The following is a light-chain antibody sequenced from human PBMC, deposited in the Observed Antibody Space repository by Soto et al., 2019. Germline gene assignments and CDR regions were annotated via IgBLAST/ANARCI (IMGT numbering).Light chain of an antibody. V-gene: IGKV1-12*01. CDR1: QDISDW. CDR2: AAS. J-gene: IGKJ1*01. Sequence: DIQMTQSPSSVSASVGDIVSFTCRASQDISDWLAWYQQKPGKAPKALISAASSLQRGVPSRFSGSGYGTDFTLTISSLQPEDFATYYCQQTKTFPWTFGQGTKVEIK. CDR3: QQTKTFPWT.